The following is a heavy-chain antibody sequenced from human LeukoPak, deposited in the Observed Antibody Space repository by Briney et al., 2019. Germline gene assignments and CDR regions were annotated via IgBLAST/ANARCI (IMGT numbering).Heavy chain of an antibody. CDR2: IYYSGST. J-gene: IGHJ4*02. Sequence: SETLSLTCTVCGGSISSYYWSWIRQPPGKGVEWIGYIYYSGSTNYNPSLKSRVTISVDTSKNQFSLKLSSVTAADTAVYYCARLLRVTTAGPDLYYFDYWGQGTLVTVSS. V-gene: IGHV4-59*08. CDR3: ARLLRVTTAGPDLYYFDY. CDR1: GGSISSYY. D-gene: IGHD4-17*01.